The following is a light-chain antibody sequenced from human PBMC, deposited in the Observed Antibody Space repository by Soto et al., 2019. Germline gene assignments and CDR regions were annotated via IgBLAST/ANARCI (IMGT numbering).Light chain of an antibody. CDR3: QQYYLTPYT. V-gene: IGKV4-1*01. CDR2: WAS. J-gene: IGKJ2*01. Sequence: DIVMTQSPDSLAVSLGERVTINCRSSQSVLYSSNNKDYLAWYQQKPGQPPKLLIYWASTRELGVPDRFSGSGSGTDFTLTISSLQAEDVAVYYCQQYYLTPYTFGQGTKLEMK. CDR1: QSVLYSSNNKDY.